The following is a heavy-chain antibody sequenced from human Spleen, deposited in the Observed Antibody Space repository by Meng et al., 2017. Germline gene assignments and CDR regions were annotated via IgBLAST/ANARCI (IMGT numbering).Heavy chain of an antibody. Sequence: GSVTVSCQASGYTFTGYYIHWVRQSPAQGLEWMGRINPNSGGTFYAQNFQGRVTMTSDTYLRAAYMELSSLTSDDTDVYYCARSCGDASCPLELQYWGQGTLVTVSS. CDR1: GYTFTGYY. CDR3: ARSCGDASCPLELQY. J-gene: IGHJ4*02. V-gene: IGHV1-2*05. CDR2: INPNSGGT. D-gene: IGHD2-2*01.